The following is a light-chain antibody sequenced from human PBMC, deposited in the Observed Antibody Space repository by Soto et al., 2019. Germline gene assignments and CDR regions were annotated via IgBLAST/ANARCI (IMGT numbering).Light chain of an antibody. CDR2: GAS. Sequence: EIVLTQSPGTLSLSPGERATLSCRASQSVSSNLAWYQQKPGQAPRLLIYGASTRATAIPARFSGSGSGTEFTLTISSLQSEDFAVYYCQQYNNWWTFGQGTKVEFK. J-gene: IGKJ1*01. V-gene: IGKV3-15*01. CDR1: QSVSSN. CDR3: QQYNNWWT.